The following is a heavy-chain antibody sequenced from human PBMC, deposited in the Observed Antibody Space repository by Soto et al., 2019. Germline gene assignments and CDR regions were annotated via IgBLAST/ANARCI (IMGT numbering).Heavy chain of an antibody. CDR2: ISGSGGST. V-gene: IGHV3-23*01. CDR3: AKDPPPTIAVADLYYYYYMDV. Sequence: GGSLRLSCAASGFTFSSYAMSWVRQAPGKGLEWVSAISGSGGSTYYADSVKGRFTISRDNSKNTLYLQMNSLRAEDTAVYYCAKDPPPTIAVADLYYYYYMDVWGKGTTVTVSS. J-gene: IGHJ6*03. CDR1: GFTFSSYA. D-gene: IGHD6-19*01.